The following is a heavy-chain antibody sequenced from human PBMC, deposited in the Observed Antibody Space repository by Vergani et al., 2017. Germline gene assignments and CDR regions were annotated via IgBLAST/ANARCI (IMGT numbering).Heavy chain of an antibody. V-gene: IGHV3-30*03. D-gene: IGHD1-1*01. J-gene: IGHJ1*01. Sequence: QVHLVESGGGVVQPGRSLRLSCVVSGFTSSYYGMHWVRQAPGKGLEWVPVISYDGTQKYYADSVKGRFTISRDNSKSTLYLQMNSLRTEDTAVYYCATKSCGTPGCQIGYFREWGQGTLVTVSS. CDR2: ISYDGTQK. CDR3: ATKSCGTPGCQIGYFRE. CDR1: GFTSSYYG.